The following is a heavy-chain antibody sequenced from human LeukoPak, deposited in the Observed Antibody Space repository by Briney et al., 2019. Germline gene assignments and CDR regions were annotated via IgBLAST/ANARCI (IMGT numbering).Heavy chain of an antibody. CDR2: IYTSGST. Sequence: SQTLSLTCTVSGGSISSGSYYWSWIRQPAGKGLEWIGRIYTSGSTNYNPSLKSRVTISVDTSKNQFSLKLSSVTAADTAVYYCARDSPRVTAMTNFDYWGQGTLVTVSS. J-gene: IGHJ4*02. V-gene: IGHV4-61*02. CDR1: GGSISSGSYY. CDR3: ARDSPRVTAMTNFDY. D-gene: IGHD5-18*01.